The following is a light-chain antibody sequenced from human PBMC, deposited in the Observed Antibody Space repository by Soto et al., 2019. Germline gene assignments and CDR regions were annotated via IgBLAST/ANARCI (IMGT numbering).Light chain of an antibody. J-gene: IGKJ1*01. CDR1: QRVSSN. Sequence: ETVMTQSPATLSVSPGERATLSCRASQRVSSNLAWYQQKPGQAPRLLVYGASTRATGIPARFSGSGSGTEFTLTISSRQSEDFAVYYCQQYSNWPPWTFGQGTKVEIK. CDR3: QQYSNWPPWT. CDR2: GAS. V-gene: IGKV3-15*01.